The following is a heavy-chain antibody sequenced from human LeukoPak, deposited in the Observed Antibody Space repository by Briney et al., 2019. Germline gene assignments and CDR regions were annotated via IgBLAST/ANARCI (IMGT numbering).Heavy chain of an antibody. J-gene: IGHJ5*02. Sequence: SETLSLTCDVSGVSISSSNRWSWVRQPPGKGLEWIGEIHHSGSTNYNPSLKSRVTMSVDTSKNQFSLKLSSVTAADTAVYYCARDLSSGTSDWFDPWGQGTLVTVSS. CDR1: GVSISSSNR. D-gene: IGHD6-19*01. CDR2: IHHSGST. V-gene: IGHV4-4*02. CDR3: ARDLSSGTSDWFDP.